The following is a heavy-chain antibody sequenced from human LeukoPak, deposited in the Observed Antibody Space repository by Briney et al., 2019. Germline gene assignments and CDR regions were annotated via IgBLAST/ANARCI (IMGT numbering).Heavy chain of an antibody. CDR3: ARGLGEWGDWLLGRKGTSKDPFFDY. Sequence: SETLSLTCAVYGGSFSGYHWSWIRQPPGKGLEWIGEINHSGSTNYNPSLKSRVTISVDTSRNQFSLKLSSVTAADTAVYYCARGLGEWGDWLLGRKGTSKDPFFDYWGQGTLVTVSS. CDR1: GGSFSGYH. D-gene: IGHD3/OR15-3a*01. J-gene: IGHJ4*02. CDR2: INHSGST. V-gene: IGHV4-34*01.